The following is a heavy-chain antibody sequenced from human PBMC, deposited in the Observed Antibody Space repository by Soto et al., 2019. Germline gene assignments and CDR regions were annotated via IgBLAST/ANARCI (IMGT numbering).Heavy chain of an antibody. V-gene: IGHV4-31*03. CDR1: GGSISSGGYY. J-gene: IGHJ4*02. Sequence: SETLSLTCTVSGGSISSGGYYWSWIRQHPGKGLEWIGYIYYSGSTYYNPSLKSRVTISVDTSKNQFSLKLSSVTAADTAVYYCARGRGTISGYYPFFDYWGQGTLVTVSS. D-gene: IGHD3-22*01. CDR3: ARGRGTISGYYPFFDY. CDR2: IYYSGST.